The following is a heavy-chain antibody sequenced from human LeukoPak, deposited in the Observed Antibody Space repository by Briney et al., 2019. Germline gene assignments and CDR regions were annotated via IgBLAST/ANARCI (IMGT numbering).Heavy chain of an antibody. D-gene: IGHD3-10*01. CDR2: IRQDGGLT. V-gene: IGHV3-7*01. Sequence: GGSLRLSCAASELTFTGYWMNWVRQAPGKGLQWVGNIRQDGGLTHYSDSVKGRFTISRDNAKRSLYLQMNSLRPEDTAVYYCARDGHSSGSFDYWGQGTLVTVSS. CDR3: ARDGHSSGSFDY. CDR1: ELTFTGYW. J-gene: IGHJ4*02.